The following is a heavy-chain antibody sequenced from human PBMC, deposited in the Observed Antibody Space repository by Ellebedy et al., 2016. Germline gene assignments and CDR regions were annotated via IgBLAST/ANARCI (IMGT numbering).Heavy chain of an antibody. CDR1: GYTFTSYT. D-gene: IGHD2-21*01. CDR3: ARLLWYGIAVNGMDV. V-gene: IGHV1-3*01. Sequence: ASVKVSXXASGYTFTSYTLHWVRQAPGQRLEWMGWINAGNGNTKYSQKFQGRVTITRDTSASTAYMELSSLRSEDTAVYYCARLLWYGIAVNGMDVWGQGTTVTVSS. J-gene: IGHJ6*02. CDR2: INAGNGNT.